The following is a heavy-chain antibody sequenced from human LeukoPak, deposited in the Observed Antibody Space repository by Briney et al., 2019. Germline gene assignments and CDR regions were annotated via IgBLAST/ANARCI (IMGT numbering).Heavy chain of an antibody. J-gene: IGHJ6*04. CDR3: ARGPYYYYYGMDV. Sequence: PGGSLRLSCAASGFTFSSYWMHWVRQAPGKGLVWVSRINSDGSSTSYADSVKGRFTISRDNARNTLYLQMNSLRAEDTAVYYCARGPYYYYYGMDVWGKGTTVTVSS. V-gene: IGHV3-74*01. CDR2: INSDGSST. CDR1: GFTFSSYW.